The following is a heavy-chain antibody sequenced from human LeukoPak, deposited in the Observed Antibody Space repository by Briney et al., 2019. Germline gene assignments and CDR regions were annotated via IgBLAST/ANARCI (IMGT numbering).Heavy chain of an antibody. CDR3: AKSGYNRFDY. CDR1: GFIFSDHY. V-gene: IGHV3-23*01. J-gene: IGHJ4*02. Sequence: GGSLRLSCAASGFIFSDHYMGWVRQVPGKGLEWVSTISGSDSSTYYADSVKGRFTISRDNSKNTLYLQMNSLRADDTAVYYCAKSGYNRFDYWGQGTLVTVSS. D-gene: IGHD5-24*01. CDR2: ISGSDSST.